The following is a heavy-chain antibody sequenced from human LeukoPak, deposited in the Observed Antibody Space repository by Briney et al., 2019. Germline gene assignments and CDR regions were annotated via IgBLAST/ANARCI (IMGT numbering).Heavy chain of an antibody. Sequence: TSETLSLTCIVSGYSISSGYYWGWIRPPPGKGLEWIGNIHHSGSTYYNPSLKSRVTISVDTSKNQLSLKLSSVTAADTAVYYCARVAAGIGFFQHWGQGTLVTVSS. CDR2: IHHSGST. CDR1: GYSISSGYY. D-gene: IGHD6-13*01. J-gene: IGHJ1*01. V-gene: IGHV4-38-2*02. CDR3: ARVAAGIGFFQH.